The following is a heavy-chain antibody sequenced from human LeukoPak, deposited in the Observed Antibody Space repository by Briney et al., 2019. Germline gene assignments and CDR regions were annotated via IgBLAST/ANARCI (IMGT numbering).Heavy chain of an antibody. CDR1: GGSISSSSYY. J-gene: IGHJ4*02. V-gene: IGHV4-39*07. CDR2: IYYSGST. D-gene: IGHD6-19*01. Sequence: PSETLSLTCTVSGGSISSSSYYWGWIRQPPGKGLEWIGSIYYSGSTYYNPSLKSRVTISVDTSKNQFSLKLSSVTAADTAVYYCARWPPSSGWDVVDYWGQGTLVTVSS. CDR3: ARWPPSSGWDVVDY.